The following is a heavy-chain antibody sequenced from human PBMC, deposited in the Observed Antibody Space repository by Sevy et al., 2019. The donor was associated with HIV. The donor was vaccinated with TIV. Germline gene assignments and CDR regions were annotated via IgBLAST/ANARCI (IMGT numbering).Heavy chain of an antibody. J-gene: IGHJ6*02. CDR3: ARALVGDYYYYYGMDV. D-gene: IGHD4-17*01. CDR1: GGSISSGGYY. Sequence: TLSLTCTVSGGSISSGGYYWSWIRQHPGKGLEWIGYIYYSGSTYYDPSLKSRVTISVDTSKNQFSLKLSSVTAADTAVYYCARALVGDYYYYYGMDVWGQGTTVTVSS. V-gene: IGHV4-31*03. CDR2: IYYSGST.